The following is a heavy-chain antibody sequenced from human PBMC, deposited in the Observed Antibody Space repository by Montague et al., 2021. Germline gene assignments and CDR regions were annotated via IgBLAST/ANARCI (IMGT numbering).Heavy chain of an antibody. J-gene: IGHJ5*02. CDR3: AHRAVWAAGENWFDD. Sequence: PALVKPTQTLTLTCTFSGFSSSTNRVGVGWIRQPPGKALEWLARIDWDDDNRYSPSLKRRLTIAKDNSKNQVVLTMTNIDPVDTGTYYCAHRAVWAAGENWFDDWGQGTLVTVSS. CDR2: IDWDDDN. D-gene: IGHD6-13*01. V-gene: IGHV2-5*02. CDR1: GFSSSTNRVG.